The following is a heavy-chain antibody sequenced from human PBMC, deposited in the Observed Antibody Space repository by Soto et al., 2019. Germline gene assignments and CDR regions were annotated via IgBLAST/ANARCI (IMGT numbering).Heavy chain of an antibody. V-gene: IGHV3-23*01. CDR3: AKNDFWSGYPNWFDP. Sequence: GGSLRLSCAASGCTFSSYAMSWVRQAPGKGLEWVSAISGSGGSTYYADSVKGRFTISRDNSKNTLYLQMNSLRAEDTAVYYCAKNDFWSGYPNWFDPWGQGTLVTVSS. J-gene: IGHJ5*02. CDR2: ISGSGGST. D-gene: IGHD3-3*01. CDR1: GCTFSSYA.